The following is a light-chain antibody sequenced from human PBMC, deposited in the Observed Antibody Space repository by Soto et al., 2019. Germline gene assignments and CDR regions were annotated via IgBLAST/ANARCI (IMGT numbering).Light chain of an antibody. Sequence: DLVMTPTPLSSPVTLGQPASISCRSSQSLVHSDGNTYLSWLLQRPGQPPRLLIYMISNRFAGVPDRFSGSGEGTDFTLKISRVEAEDVGVYYCMQATQPYTFGQGTKLEIK. CDR2: MIS. J-gene: IGKJ2*01. CDR3: MQATQPYT. V-gene: IGKV2-24*01. CDR1: QSLVHSDGNTY.